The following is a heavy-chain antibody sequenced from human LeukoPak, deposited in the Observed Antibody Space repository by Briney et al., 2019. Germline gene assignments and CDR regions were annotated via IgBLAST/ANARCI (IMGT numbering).Heavy chain of an antibody. CDR1: GLTFSTSD. V-gene: IGHV3-30*02. D-gene: IGHD3-9*01. CDR2: IQYDGSRE. Sequence: PGGSLRLSCAASGLTFSTSDMHWVRQAPGKGLEWVSFIQYDGSRENYSDSVKGRFSISRDNARNTLYLQMYSLRSDDTAVYYCAKDLFFWGQGTVVTVSS. CDR3: AKDLFF. J-gene: IGHJ3*01.